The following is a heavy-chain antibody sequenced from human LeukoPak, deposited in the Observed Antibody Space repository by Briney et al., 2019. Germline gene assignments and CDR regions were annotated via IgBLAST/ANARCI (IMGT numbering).Heavy chain of an antibody. Sequence: PSETLSLTCTVSGGSISSSSYYWGWIRQPPGEGLEWIGSIYYSGSTYYNPSLKSRVTISVDTSKNQFSLKLSSVTAADTAVYYCARHPGKGFDYWGQGTLVTVSS. D-gene: IGHD1-26*01. CDR1: GGSISSSSYY. V-gene: IGHV4-39*01. CDR2: IYYSGST. J-gene: IGHJ4*02. CDR3: ARHPGKGFDY.